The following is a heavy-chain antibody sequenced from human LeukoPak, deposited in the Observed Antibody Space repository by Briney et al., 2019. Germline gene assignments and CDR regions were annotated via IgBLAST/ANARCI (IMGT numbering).Heavy chain of an antibody. V-gene: IGHV1-8*01. D-gene: IGHD6-6*01. CDR1: GYTFTSYE. CDR2: MNPNSGNT. Sequence: ASVKVSCKASGYTFTSYEINWVRQATGQGLECMAWMNPNSGNTGYAQKFQGRGTMTRNTSISTAYMELSSLRSEDTAVYYCARVSSIAALYYYGMDVWGQGTTVTVSS. J-gene: IGHJ6*02. CDR3: ARVSSIAALYYYGMDV.